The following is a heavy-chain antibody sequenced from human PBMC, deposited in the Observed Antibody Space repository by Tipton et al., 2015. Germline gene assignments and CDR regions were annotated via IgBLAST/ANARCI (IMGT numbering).Heavy chain of an antibody. Sequence: TLSLTCAVSAYSISSDYYWSWIRQPPGKGLEWIGFIYYSGTSIYSPSLEGRVTMSVDTAKKQFSLKLASVTAADTAMYYCARTRYCFGTTCHEDYFYGMDVWGQGTMVTVSS. CDR2: IYYSGTS. D-gene: IGHD2-2*01. CDR3: ARTRYCFGTTCHEDYFYGMDV. CDR1: AYSISSDYY. V-gene: IGHV4-61*01. J-gene: IGHJ6*02.